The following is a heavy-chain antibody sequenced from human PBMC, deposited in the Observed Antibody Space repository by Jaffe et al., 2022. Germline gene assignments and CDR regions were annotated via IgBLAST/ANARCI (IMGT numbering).Heavy chain of an antibody. CDR1: GFIFSGYG. CDR3: ARWEGNLRALDI. J-gene: IGHJ3*02. Sequence: QGQLVESGGGVVQPGGSLRLTCEASGFIFSGYGMHWVRQAPGKGLEWVALIWFDGSKTYYAESMKGRFTISRDNSKNTLNLQMNSLRPEDTAMYYCARWEGNLRALDIWGQGTMVTVSS. V-gene: IGHV3-30*02. CDR2: IWFDGSKT. D-gene: IGHD1-26*01.